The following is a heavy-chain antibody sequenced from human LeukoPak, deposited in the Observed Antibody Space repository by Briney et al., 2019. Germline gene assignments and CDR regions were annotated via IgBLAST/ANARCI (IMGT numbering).Heavy chain of an antibody. CDR1: GFTFSSYA. CDR2: ISGSGGST. Sequence: PGGSLRLSCAASGFTFSSYAMSWVRQAPGKGLEWVSAISGSGGSTYYADSVKGRFTISRDNSKNTLYLQMNSLRAEDTAVYYCAKLEQQLVTYYYYGMDVWGQGTTVTVSS. V-gene: IGHV3-23*01. CDR3: AKLEQQLVTYYYYGMDV. J-gene: IGHJ6*02. D-gene: IGHD6-13*01.